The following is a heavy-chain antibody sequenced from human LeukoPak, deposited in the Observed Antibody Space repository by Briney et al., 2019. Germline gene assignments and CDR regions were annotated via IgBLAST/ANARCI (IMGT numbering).Heavy chain of an antibody. Sequence: GGSLSLSCAASGFPFSSYAMSWVRQAPGKGLEWVSAISGSGGSTYYADSVKGRFTISRDNSKNTLYLQMNSLRAEDTAVYYWAKDPLRITQRGYFEYWGQGTLVTVSS. CDR2: ISGSGGST. CDR3: AKDPLRITQRGYFEY. CDR1: GFPFSSYA. D-gene: IGHD3-10*01. V-gene: IGHV3-23*01. J-gene: IGHJ4*02.